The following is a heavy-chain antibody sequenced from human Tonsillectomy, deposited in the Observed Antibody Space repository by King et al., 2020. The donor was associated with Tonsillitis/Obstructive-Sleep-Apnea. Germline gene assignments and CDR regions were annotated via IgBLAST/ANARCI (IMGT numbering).Heavy chain of an antibody. D-gene: IGHD2-2*01. V-gene: IGHV3-23*04. J-gene: IGHJ3*01. CDR3: AKSVFGVPAANDAFDV. CDR1: RFTFTTYA. CDR2: ISGSGGST. Sequence: EVQLVESGGGLVQPGGSLRLSCAASRFTFTTYAMSWVRQAPGKGLEWVSTISGSGGSTYYADSVKGRFTISRDNSKNTLYLQMSSLRAEDTAVYYCAKSVFGVPAANDAFDVGGQGTMVTVSS.